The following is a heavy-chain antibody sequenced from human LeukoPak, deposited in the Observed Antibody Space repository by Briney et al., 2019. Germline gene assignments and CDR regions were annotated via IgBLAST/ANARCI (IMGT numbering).Heavy chain of an antibody. Sequence: SETLSLTCTVSGGSISSYYWSWIRQPAGKGLEWIGRIYTSGSTNYNPSLKSRVTMPVDTSKNQFSLKLSSVTAADTAVYYCARDREGGQQLGPLNWFDPWGQGTLVTVSS. V-gene: IGHV4-4*07. CDR3: ARDREGGQQLGPLNWFDP. CDR2: IYTSGST. J-gene: IGHJ5*02. CDR1: GGSISSYY. D-gene: IGHD6-13*01.